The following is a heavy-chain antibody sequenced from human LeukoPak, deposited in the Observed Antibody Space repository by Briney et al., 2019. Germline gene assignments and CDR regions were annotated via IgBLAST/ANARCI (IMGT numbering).Heavy chain of an antibody. V-gene: IGHV4-39*01. J-gene: IGHJ4*02. CDR2: IYHSGST. Sequence: SETLSLTCTVSGGSITSSSSYWGWIRQPPGRGLEWIGTIYHSGSTYYNPSLKSRVTISVDTSKNQFSLKLNSVTAADTAVYYCARWVPGYSYGYALDYWGQGTLVTVSS. CDR1: GGSITSSSSY. D-gene: IGHD5-18*01. CDR3: ARWVPGYSYGYALDY.